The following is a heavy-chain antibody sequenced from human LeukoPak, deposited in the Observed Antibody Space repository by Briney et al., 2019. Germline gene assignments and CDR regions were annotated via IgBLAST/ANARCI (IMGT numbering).Heavy chain of an antibody. Sequence: GASVKVSCKASGYTFTSYGISWVRQAPGQGLEWMGWISAYNGNTNYAQKLQGRVTMTTDTSTSTAYMELRSLRSDDTAVYYCARVTVDSSGYYYYYYGMDVWGQGTTVTVSS. CDR2: ISAYNGNT. D-gene: IGHD3-22*01. CDR1: GYTFTSYG. J-gene: IGHJ6*02. V-gene: IGHV1-18*01. CDR3: ARVTVDSSGYYYYYYGMDV.